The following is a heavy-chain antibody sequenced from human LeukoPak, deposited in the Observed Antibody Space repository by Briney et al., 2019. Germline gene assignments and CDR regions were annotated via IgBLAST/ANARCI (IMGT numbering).Heavy chain of an antibody. D-gene: IGHD3-10*01. Sequence: GGSLRLSCAASGFTFSDYYMSWIRQAPGKGLEWVSSISSSSSYIYYADSVKGRFTISRDNAKNSLYLQMNSLRAEDTAVYYCAREDYYGSYYYGMDVWGQGTTVTVSS. CDR1: GFTFSDYY. V-gene: IGHV3-11*06. CDR2: ISSSSSYI. CDR3: AREDYYGSYYYGMDV. J-gene: IGHJ6*02.